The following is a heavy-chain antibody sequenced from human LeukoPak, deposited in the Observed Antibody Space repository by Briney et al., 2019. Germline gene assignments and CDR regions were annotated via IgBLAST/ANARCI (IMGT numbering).Heavy chain of an antibody. D-gene: IGHD3-3*01. Sequence: PSETLSLTCTVSGGSISSGSYYWSWIRQPAGKGLEWIGCIYTSGSTNYNPSLKSRVTISVDTSKNQFSLKLSSVTAADTAVYYCARIGMRSARFDYWGQGTLVTVAS. V-gene: IGHV4-61*02. CDR3: ARIGMRSARFDY. CDR1: GGSISSGSYY. J-gene: IGHJ4*02. CDR2: IYTSGST.